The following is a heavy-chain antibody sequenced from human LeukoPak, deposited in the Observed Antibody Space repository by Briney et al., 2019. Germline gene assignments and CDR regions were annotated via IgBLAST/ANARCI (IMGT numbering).Heavy chain of an antibody. V-gene: IGHV3-30*18. CDR2: ISYDGSNK. D-gene: IGHD3-16*02. Sequence: GGSLRLSCAASGFTLSSYGMHWVRQAPGKGLEGVAVISYDGSNKYYADSVKGRFTISRDNSKNTLYLQMNSLRAEDTAVYYCAKGRRLGELSFVYWGQGTLVTVSS. CDR3: AKGRRLGELSFVY. J-gene: IGHJ4*02. CDR1: GFTLSSYG.